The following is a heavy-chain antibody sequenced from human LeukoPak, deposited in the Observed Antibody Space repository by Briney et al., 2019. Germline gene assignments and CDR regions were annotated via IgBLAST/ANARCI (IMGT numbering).Heavy chain of an antibody. D-gene: IGHD2-15*01. Sequence: ASVTVSCKASGYTLTGYYIHWVRQAPGQGLEWMGWINPNSGGTKYAQSFQGRVTMTRDTSSSTAHMELSRLRPDDTAVYYCARGDCSVSGCHGGNWFDPWGQGTLVTVSS. CDR2: INPNSGGT. CDR3: ARGDCSVSGCHGGNWFDP. J-gene: IGHJ5*02. CDR1: GYTLTGYY. V-gene: IGHV1-2*02.